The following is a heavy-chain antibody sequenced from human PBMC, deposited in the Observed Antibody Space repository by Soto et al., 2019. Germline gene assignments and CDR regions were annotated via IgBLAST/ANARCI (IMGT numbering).Heavy chain of an antibody. J-gene: IGHJ4*02. CDR3: AKDAVYNDGLWLMDL. CDR2: ISSSGTI. CDR1: GFTFSSYS. Sequence: GGSLRLSCVVSGFTFSSYSMNWVRQVPGKGLEWVSYISSSGTIYYTDSVKGRFTISRDNSKNTVYLQMTDLRADDTAIYYCAKDAVYNDGLWLMDLWGQGXQVTVSS. D-gene: IGHD3-10*01. V-gene: IGHV3-48*01.